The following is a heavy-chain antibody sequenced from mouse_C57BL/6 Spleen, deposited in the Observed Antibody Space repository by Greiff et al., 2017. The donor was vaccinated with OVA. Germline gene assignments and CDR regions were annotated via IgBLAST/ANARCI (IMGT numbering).Heavy chain of an antibody. CDR1: GYTFTSYW. CDR2: IYPGSGST. D-gene: IGHD1-1*01. V-gene: IGHV1-55*01. CDR3: ARHYCGSRGYCDV. Sequence: QVQLQQPGAELVKPGASVKMSCKASGYTFTSYWITWVKQRPGQGLEWIGDIYPGSGSTNYNEKFKSKATLTVDTSSSAAYMQLSSLTSEDSAVYYGARHYCGSRGYCDVWGTGTTVTVSS. J-gene: IGHJ1*03.